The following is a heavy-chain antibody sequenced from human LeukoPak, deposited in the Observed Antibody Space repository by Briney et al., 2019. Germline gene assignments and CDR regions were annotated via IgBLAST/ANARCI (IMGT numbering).Heavy chain of an antibody. J-gene: IGHJ5*02. CDR2: INPNSGGT. CDR1: GYTFTGYY. V-gene: IGHV1-2*02. Sequence: ASVKVSCKASGYTFTGYYMHWVRQAPGQGLEWMGWINPNSGGTNYAQKFQGRVTMTRDTSISTAYMELSRLRSDDTAVYYCARPARYGYCSGGSCRNWFDPWGQGTLVTVSS. CDR3: ARPARYGYCSGGSCRNWFDP. D-gene: IGHD2-15*01.